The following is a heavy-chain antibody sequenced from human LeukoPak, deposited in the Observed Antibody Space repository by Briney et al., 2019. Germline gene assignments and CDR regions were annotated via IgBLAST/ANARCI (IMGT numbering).Heavy chain of an antibody. D-gene: IGHD3-10*01. CDR1: GFTFNDAW. CDR2: IKNRGDGGTT. Sequence: GGSLRLSCVASGFTFNDAWMTWVRQAPGKGLEWVGRIKNRGDGGTTDYAAPVKGRFTISRDDSKNTLYLQMNSLKIEDTAVYYCTTRKNGYYYGSGSYSYYFDFWGQGTLVTVSS. J-gene: IGHJ4*02. V-gene: IGHV3-15*01. CDR3: TTRKNGYYYGSGSYSYYFDF.